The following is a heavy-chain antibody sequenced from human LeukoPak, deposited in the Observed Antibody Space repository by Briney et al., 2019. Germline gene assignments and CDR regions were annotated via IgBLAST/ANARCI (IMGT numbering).Heavy chain of an antibody. CDR3: ATNTIFGVVPGYYYMDV. Sequence: SVKVACKASGGTVSSYAISWVRQAPGQGLEWMGGIIPIFGTANYAQKFQGRVTITTDESTSTAYMELSSLRSEDTAVYYCATNTIFGVVPGYYYMDVWGKGTTVTVSS. V-gene: IGHV1-69*05. J-gene: IGHJ6*03. D-gene: IGHD3-3*01. CDR2: IIPIFGTA. CDR1: GGTVSSYA.